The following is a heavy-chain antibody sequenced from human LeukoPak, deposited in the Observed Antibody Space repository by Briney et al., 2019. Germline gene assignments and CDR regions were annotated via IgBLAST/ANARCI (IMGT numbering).Heavy chain of an antibody. CDR2: IFYSGST. Sequence: SETLSLTCTVSGASVSSGSYYWTWIRQPPGKGLEWVGYIFYSGSTNYNPSLESRVTISFDTSKNQFSLKLTSVTAAGTAVYYCARDPGVTTGTYYFDSWGQGSLVTVSS. J-gene: IGHJ4*02. V-gene: IGHV4-61*01. CDR1: GASVSSGSYY. D-gene: IGHD1-1*01. CDR3: ARDPGVTTGTYYFDS.